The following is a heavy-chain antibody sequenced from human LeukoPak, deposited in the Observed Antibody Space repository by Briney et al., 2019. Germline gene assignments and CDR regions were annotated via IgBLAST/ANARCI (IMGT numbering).Heavy chain of an antibody. V-gene: IGHV1-18*01. J-gene: IGHJ4*02. D-gene: IGHD6-19*01. Sequence: ASVKVSCKASGYTFTSYGISWVRQAPGQGLEWMGWISAYNGNTSYAQKFQGRVTMTRDMSTSTVYMELSSLRSEDTAVYYCARTPVADPYYFDYWGQGTLVTVSS. CDR2: ISAYNGNT. CDR3: ARTPVADPYYFDY. CDR1: GYTFTSYG.